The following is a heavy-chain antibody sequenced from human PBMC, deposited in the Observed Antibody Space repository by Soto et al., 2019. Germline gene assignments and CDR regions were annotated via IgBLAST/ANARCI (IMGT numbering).Heavy chain of an antibody. V-gene: IGHV1-8*01. CDR3: AREGLYGSSQDNTFDF. D-gene: IGHD6-19*01. CDR1: GYTFKRHD. Sequence: GASVKVSCKASGYTFKRHDINWVRQATGQGPEWIGWMNPNSGNTGYAQRIQGRVTMTRDSSISTAYMDLSRLTSEDTAIYYCAREGLYGSSQDNTFDFWCQGTMVTVSS. J-gene: IGHJ3*01. CDR2: MNPNSGNT.